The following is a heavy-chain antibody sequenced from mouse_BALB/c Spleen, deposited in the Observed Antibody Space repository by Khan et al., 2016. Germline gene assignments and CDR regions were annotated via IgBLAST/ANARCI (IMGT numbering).Heavy chain of an antibody. Sequence: QMQLEESGPGLVQPSQSLSITCTVSGFLLTSYGVHWVRQSPGKGLEWLGVIWRAGGTDYNAAFMSRLSITRDKSKSQVFFKMNSLQADDTAMYYCAKEEGNYVMDYWGQGTSVTVSS. CDR3: AKEEGNYVMDY. CDR2: IWRAGGT. J-gene: IGHJ4*01. V-gene: IGHV2-5*01. D-gene: IGHD2-1*01. CDR1: GFLLTSYG.